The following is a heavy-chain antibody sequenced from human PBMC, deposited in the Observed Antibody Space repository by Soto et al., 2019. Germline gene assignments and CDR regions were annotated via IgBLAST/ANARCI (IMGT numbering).Heavy chain of an antibody. CDR3: ARVRGYYDSSGYFDY. CDR2: INHSGST. Sequence: SDTLSLTCAVYGGSFSVYYWSWIRQPPGKGLEWIGEINHSGSTNYNPSLKSRVTISVDTSKNQFSLKLSSVTAADTAVYYCARVRGYYDSSGYFDYWGQGTLVTVSS. J-gene: IGHJ4*02. D-gene: IGHD3-22*01. CDR1: GGSFSVYY. V-gene: IGHV4-34*01.